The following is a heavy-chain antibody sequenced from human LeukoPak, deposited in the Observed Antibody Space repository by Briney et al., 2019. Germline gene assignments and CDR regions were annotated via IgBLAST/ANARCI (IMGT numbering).Heavy chain of an antibody. V-gene: IGHV4-59*02. CDR3: ARLSTYYDFWSPLDY. Sequence: SETLSLTCTVSGASVSSNYWSWIRQPPGKGLEWIGYVSYSGGTNYNPSPKSRVTISLDTSKDQFSLRLNSVTAADTAVYYCARLSTYYDFWSPLDYWGQGTLVTVSS. J-gene: IGHJ4*02. D-gene: IGHD3-3*01. CDR2: VSYSGGT. CDR1: GASVSSNY.